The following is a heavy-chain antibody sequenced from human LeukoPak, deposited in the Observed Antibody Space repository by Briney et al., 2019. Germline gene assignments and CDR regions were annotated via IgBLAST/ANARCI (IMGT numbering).Heavy chain of an antibody. CDR1: GGSISSSSYY. CDR3: ARDRRVGATYDY. D-gene: IGHD1-26*01. Sequence: PSETLSLTCTVSGGSISSSSYYWGWIRQPPGKGLEWIGSIYYSGSTYYNPSLKSRVTISVDTSKNQFSLKLSSVTAADTAVYYCARDRRVGATYDYWGQGTLVTVSS. CDR2: IYYSGST. V-gene: IGHV4-39*07. J-gene: IGHJ4*02.